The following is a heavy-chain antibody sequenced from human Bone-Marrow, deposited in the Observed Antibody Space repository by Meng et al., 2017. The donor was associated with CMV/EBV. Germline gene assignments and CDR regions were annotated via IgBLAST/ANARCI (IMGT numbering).Heavy chain of an antibody. CDR2: INPSGGST. D-gene: IGHD6-19*01. CDR1: GYTFTSYY. CDR3: ARLAVAGLDY. Sequence: NVSCKAYGYTFTSYYMHWVRQAPGQGLEWMGIINPSGGSTSYAQKFQGRVTMTRDTSTSTVYMELSSLRSEDTAVYYCARLAVAGLDYWGQGTLVTVSS. V-gene: IGHV1-46*01. J-gene: IGHJ4*02.